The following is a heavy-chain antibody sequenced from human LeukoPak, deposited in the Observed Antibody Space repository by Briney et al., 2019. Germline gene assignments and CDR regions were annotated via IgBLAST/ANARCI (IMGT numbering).Heavy chain of an antibody. CDR1: GFTFSSYS. D-gene: IGHD6-13*01. Sequence: GGSLRLSCAASGFTFSSYSMHWVRQAPGKGLVWVSRINSDGSSTSYADSVKGRFTVSRDNAKNTLYLQMNSLRAEDTAVYHCAKKKFAAAGKNYFDYWGQGTLVTVSS. CDR2: INSDGSST. CDR3: AKKKFAAAGKNYFDY. J-gene: IGHJ4*02. V-gene: IGHV3-74*01.